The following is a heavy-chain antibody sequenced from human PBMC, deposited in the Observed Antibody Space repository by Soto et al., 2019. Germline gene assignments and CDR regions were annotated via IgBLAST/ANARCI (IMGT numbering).Heavy chain of an antibody. CDR2: IWYDGSNK. V-gene: IGHV3-33*01. CDR3: ARDSNHAMDYGMEV. Sequence: PGGSLRLSCAASGFTFSSYGMHWVRQAPGKGLEWVAVIWYDGSNKYYADSVKGRFTISRDNSKNTLYLQMNSLRAEDTAVYYCARDSNHAMDYGMEVWGQGTTVTVSS. CDR1: GFTFSSYG. J-gene: IGHJ6*02. D-gene: IGHD4-4*01.